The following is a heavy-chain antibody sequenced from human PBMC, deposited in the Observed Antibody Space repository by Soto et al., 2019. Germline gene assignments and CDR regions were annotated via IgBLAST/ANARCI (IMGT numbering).Heavy chain of an antibody. CDR1: GFTFNNYA. CDR2: ISGSGATT. J-gene: IGHJ4*02. Sequence: EVQLLESGGGLVQPGGSLRLSCAASGFTFNNYAMNWVRQAPGKGLEWVSAISGSGATTYYADSVKGRFTISRDNPKNTLYLQMNSLRAEDTAVYYCAKPSWDRFYFDYWGQGILVTVSS. CDR3: AKPSWDRFYFDY. V-gene: IGHV3-23*01. D-gene: IGHD6-13*01.